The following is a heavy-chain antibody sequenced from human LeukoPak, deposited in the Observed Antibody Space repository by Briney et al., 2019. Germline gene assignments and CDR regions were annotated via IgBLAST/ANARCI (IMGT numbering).Heavy chain of an antibody. CDR3: ARGSGGAGHGELLYYFDY. CDR2: ISAYNGNT. D-gene: IGHD3-10*01. J-gene: IGHJ4*02. V-gene: IGHV1-18*01. Sequence: ASVKVSCKASGYTFTSYGISWVRQAPGQGLEWMGWISAYNGNTNYAQKLQGRVTMTTDTSTSTAYMELRSLRSDDTAVYYCARGSGGAGHGELLYYFDYWGQGTLVTVSS. CDR1: GYTFTSYG.